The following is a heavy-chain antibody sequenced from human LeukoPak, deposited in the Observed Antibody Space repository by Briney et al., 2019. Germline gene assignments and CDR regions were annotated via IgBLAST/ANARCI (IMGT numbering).Heavy chain of an antibody. Sequence: SETLSLTCTVSGGSISSYYWIWIRQPPGKGLEWIGYIYYSGSTNYNPSLKSRVTTSVDTSKNQFSLKLSSVTAADTAVYYCARGEQWLVEWGQGTLVTVSS. D-gene: IGHD6-19*01. J-gene: IGHJ4*02. V-gene: IGHV4-59*01. CDR1: GGSISSYY. CDR2: IYYSGST. CDR3: ARGEQWLVE.